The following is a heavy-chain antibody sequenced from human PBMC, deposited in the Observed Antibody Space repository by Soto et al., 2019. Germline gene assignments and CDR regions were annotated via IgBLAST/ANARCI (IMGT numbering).Heavy chain of an antibody. Sequence: PSQTLSLTCAISGDSVSTNSGAWNWIRQSPSRGLEWLGRTYYRSKWYNDYAVSVKSRITLNPDTSKNQFSLQLNSVTPEDTAVYYCARSERSAFNIWDQGTMVTVSS. V-gene: IGHV6-1*01. CDR2: TYYRSKWYN. J-gene: IGHJ3*02. CDR1: GDSVSTNSGA. CDR3: ARSERSAFNI.